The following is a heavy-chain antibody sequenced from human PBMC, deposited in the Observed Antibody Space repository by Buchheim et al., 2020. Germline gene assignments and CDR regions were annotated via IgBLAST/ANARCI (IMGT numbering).Heavy chain of an antibody. CDR3: ASLQLYCGGGSCYSGNRMDV. D-gene: IGHD2-15*01. CDR1: GGSFSGYY. Sequence: QVQLQQWGAGLLKPSETLSLTCAVYGGSFSGYYWSWIRQPPGKGLEWIGEINHSGSTNYNPSLKSRVTISVDTSKNQFSLKLSSVTAADTAVYYCASLQLYCGGGSCYSGNRMDVWGQGTT. V-gene: IGHV4-34*01. J-gene: IGHJ6*02. CDR2: INHSGST.